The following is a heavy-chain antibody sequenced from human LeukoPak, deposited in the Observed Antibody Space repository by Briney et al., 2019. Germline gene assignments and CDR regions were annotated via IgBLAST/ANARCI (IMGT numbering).Heavy chain of an antibody. J-gene: IGHJ6*02. CDR3: TRDHCSSINCYEDQYFGIDV. V-gene: IGHV1-2*02. D-gene: IGHD2-2*01. CDR2: INPNTGGT. CDR1: GYTFTGYY. Sequence: ASVKVSCKASGYTFTGYYLHWVRRAPGQGLEWMGWINPNTGGTESAQKFQGRVTMTRDTSISAAYMELSWLRSDDTAVYYCTRDHCSSINCYEDQYFGIDVWGQGTTVTVSS.